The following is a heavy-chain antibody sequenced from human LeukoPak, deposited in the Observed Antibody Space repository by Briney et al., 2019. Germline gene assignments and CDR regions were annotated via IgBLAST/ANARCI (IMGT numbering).Heavy chain of an antibody. CDR1: GFTFDDFA. J-gene: IGHJ4*02. Sequence: GGSLRLSCAASGFTFDDFAMHWVRQAPGKGLEWVSGISWNSGSRVYADSVKGRFTTSRDNAKNSLYLQMNSLRVEDTALYYCAKDTDSSGYWFDYWGQGTLVTVSS. CDR2: ISWNSGSR. V-gene: IGHV3-9*01. CDR3: AKDTDSSGYWFDY. D-gene: IGHD3-22*01.